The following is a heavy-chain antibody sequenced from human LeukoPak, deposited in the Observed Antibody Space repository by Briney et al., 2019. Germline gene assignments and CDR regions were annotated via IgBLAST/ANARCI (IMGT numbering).Heavy chain of an antibody. Sequence: SETLSLTCTVSGGSISRSSYYWGWIRQPPGKGLEWIGSIYYSGSTYYNPSLKSRVTISIDTSKNQFSLKLSSVTAADTAVYYCARGHTRITMIRGSRSAYYFDYWGQGTLVTVSS. CDR2: IYYSGST. D-gene: IGHD3-10*01. J-gene: IGHJ4*02. CDR1: GGSISRSSYY. CDR3: ARGHTRITMIRGSRSAYYFDY. V-gene: IGHV4-39*01.